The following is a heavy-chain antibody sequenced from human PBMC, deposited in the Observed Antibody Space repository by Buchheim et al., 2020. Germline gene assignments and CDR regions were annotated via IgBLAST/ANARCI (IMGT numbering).Heavy chain of an antibody. CDR3: AKDSTSGSYRDLDY. CDR2: ISGSGGST. J-gene: IGHJ4*02. Sequence: EVQLLESGGGLVQPGGSLRLSCAASGFTFSSYAMSWVRQAPGKGLEWVSAISGSGGSTYSADSVKGRFTLSRDNSKNTLYLQMNSLRTEDTAIYYCAKDSTSGSYRDLDYWGQGTL. V-gene: IGHV3-23*01. D-gene: IGHD1-26*01. CDR1: GFTFSSYA.